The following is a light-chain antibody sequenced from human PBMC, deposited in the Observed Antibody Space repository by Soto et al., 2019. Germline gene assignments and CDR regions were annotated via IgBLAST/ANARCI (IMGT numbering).Light chain of an antibody. CDR1: QSISSN. Sequence: IVVTQSAAALSVVPEEIATLSCRASQSISSNLAWYQQKPGQAPRLLTYDASYRATGIPARFSGSGSGTDFTLTISSLEPEDFAVYYCQQRNDWPLTFGQGTRLEIK. J-gene: IGKJ5*01. V-gene: IGKV3-11*01. CDR2: DAS. CDR3: QQRNDWPLT.